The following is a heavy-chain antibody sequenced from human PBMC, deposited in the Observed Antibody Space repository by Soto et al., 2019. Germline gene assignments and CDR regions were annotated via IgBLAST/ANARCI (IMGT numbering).Heavy chain of an antibody. V-gene: IGHV3-9*01. CDR1: GFTFDDYA. CDR3: AKDAYSSSSGCFDP. Sequence: EVQLVESGGGLVQPGRSLRLSCAASGFTFDDYAMHWVRQAPGKGLEWVSGISWNSGNIGYADSVKGRFTISRDNAKNSLYRQMNSLRAEDTALYYCAKDAYSSSSGCFDPWGQGPLVTVSS. CDR2: ISWNSGNI. J-gene: IGHJ5*02. D-gene: IGHD6-6*01.